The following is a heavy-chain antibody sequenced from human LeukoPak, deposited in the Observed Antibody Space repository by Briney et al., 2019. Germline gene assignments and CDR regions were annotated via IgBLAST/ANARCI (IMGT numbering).Heavy chain of an antibody. J-gene: IGHJ4*02. D-gene: IGHD2-15*01. CDR2: TRNRANGYTK. V-gene: IGHV3-72*01. Sequence: PGGSLRLSCAASGFTFSDYYMDWVRQAPGKGLEWVGRTRNRANGYTKEYAASVKGRFTISRDNSKNSLYLQMNSLKTEDTAMYYCARAFCYSGGTCYSDYDDYWGQGALVTVSS. CDR3: ARAFCYSGGTCYSDYDDY. CDR1: GFTFSDYY.